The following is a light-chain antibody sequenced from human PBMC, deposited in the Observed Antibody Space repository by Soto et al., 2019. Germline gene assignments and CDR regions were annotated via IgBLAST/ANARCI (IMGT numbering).Light chain of an antibody. CDR2: EVS. Sequence: QSALTQPASVSGSPGQSITIACTGTSSDVGGYNYVSWYQQHPGKAPKFMIYEVSNRPSGVSNRFSGSKSGNTASLTISGLQLEDEADYYCSSYTSSSTHWVFGGGTKLTVL. CDR3: SSYTSSSTHWV. V-gene: IGLV2-14*01. J-gene: IGLJ3*02. CDR1: SSDVGGYNY.